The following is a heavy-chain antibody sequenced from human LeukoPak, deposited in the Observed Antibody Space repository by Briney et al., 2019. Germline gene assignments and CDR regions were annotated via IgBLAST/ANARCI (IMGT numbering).Heavy chain of an antibody. J-gene: IGHJ4*02. CDR2: IYSGGFT. CDR3: AREGMGYFDS. Sequence: GGSLRLSCSASGFNITSNYMNWVRQAPGKGLEWVAIIYSGGFTYYRDSVKGRFTIYRDNSKNTVYLQMNSLRVEDTAVYYCAREGMGYFDSWGQGTLVTVSS. CDR1: GFNITSNY. D-gene: IGHD5-24*01. V-gene: IGHV3-66*01.